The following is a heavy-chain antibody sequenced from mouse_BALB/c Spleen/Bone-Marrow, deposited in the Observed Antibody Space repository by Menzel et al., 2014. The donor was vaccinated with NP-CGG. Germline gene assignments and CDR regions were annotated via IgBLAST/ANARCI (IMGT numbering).Heavy chain of an antibody. J-gene: IGHJ3*01. CDR2: ISDGGSYT. D-gene: IGHD1-1*01. V-gene: IGHV5-4*02. Sequence: VQLKESGGGLVKPGGSLKISWAASGFTFSDYYMYWVRQTPEKRLEWVATISDGGSYTYYPDSVKGRFTISRDNAKNNLYLQMSSLKSEDAAMYYCANYYGSTWFAYWGQGTLVTVSA. CDR3: ANYYGSTWFAY. CDR1: GFTFSDYY.